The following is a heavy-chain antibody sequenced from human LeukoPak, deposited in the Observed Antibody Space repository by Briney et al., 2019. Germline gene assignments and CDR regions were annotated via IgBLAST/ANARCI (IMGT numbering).Heavy chain of an antibody. CDR1: GFTFSSYA. CDR2: ISGSGVGP. V-gene: IGHV3-23*01. D-gene: IGHD4-17*01. J-gene: IGHJ6*02. CDR3: TKAGPYGDYGERPFMYYGMDV. Sequence: GGSLRLSCEASGFTFSSYAMSWVRQAPGKGLEWVSVISGSGVGPYYADSVKGRFTISRDNSKNMLYLQINSLRAEDTAVYYCTKAGPYGDYGERPFMYYGMDVWGQGTTVTVPS.